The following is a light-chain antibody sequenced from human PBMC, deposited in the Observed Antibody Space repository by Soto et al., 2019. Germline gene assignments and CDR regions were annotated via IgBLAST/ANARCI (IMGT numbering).Light chain of an antibody. CDR3: QQYNDYQYT. CDR1: QSVTTR. CDR2: KAT. Sequence: DIEMTQSPSTLSASVGDRVTITCRASQSVTTRLAWYQQKPGKAPKLLIYKATNVQTGVPSRFSGSGSGTEFSLTISSLQPEDFAIYYCQQYNDYQYTFGQGTKLEIK. J-gene: IGKJ2*01. V-gene: IGKV1-5*03.